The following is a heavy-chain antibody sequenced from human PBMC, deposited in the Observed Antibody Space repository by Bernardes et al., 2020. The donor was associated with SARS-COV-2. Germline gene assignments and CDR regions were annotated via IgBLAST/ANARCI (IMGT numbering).Heavy chain of an antibody. Sequence: GGSLRLSCAASGFTFTNYALTWVRQVPGKGLEWVSGISAGGETTYYADSVKGRFTISRHNSQNTVYLQMSSLRAEDTAKYFCAKDKISYSSDEFDIWGQGTMVTVSS. CDR2: ISAGGETT. V-gene: IGHV3-23*01. CDR3: AKDKISYSSDEFDI. CDR1: GFTFTNYA. J-gene: IGHJ3*02. D-gene: IGHD3-10*01.